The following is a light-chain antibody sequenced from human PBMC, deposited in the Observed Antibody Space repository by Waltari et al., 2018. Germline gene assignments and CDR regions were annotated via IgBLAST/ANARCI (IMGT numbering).Light chain of an antibody. J-gene: IGKJ4*01. Sequence: DIQMTQSPSSLSASIGDRVTITCQASEDIKNYFNWYQQKQGKDHKLLIYDESNLQVGVPSRFSGGGSGTDFTFTISSLQPGDIATYYCQQHDNLPLTFGGGTKVEIK. CDR2: DES. CDR3: QQHDNLPLT. CDR1: EDIKNY. V-gene: IGKV1-33*01.